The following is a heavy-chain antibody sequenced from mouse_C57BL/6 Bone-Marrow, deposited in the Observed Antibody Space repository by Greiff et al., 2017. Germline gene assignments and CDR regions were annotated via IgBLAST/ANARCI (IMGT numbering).Heavy chain of an antibody. V-gene: IGHV1-81*01. CDR1: GYTFTSYG. D-gene: IGHD1-1*01. J-gene: IGHJ1*03. CDR3: ARSRYYGSSPRWYFDV. CDR2: IYPRSGNT. Sequence: VQLQQSGAELARPGASVKLSCKASGYTFTSYGISWVKQRTGQGLEWIGEIYPRSGNTYYNEKFKGKATLTADKSSSTAYMELRSLTSEDSAVYFCARSRYYGSSPRWYFDVWGTGTTVTVSS.